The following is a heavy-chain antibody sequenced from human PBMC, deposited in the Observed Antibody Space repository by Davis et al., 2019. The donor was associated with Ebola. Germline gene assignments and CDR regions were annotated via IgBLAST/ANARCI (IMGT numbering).Heavy chain of an antibody. CDR2: ISSNGNSI. J-gene: IGHJ4*02. CDR3: VREYYDYVWGSYQRSDY. D-gene: IGHD3-16*02. V-gene: IGHV3-48*02. CDR1: GFTFGSYA. Sequence: GGSLRLSCAASGFTFGSYAMTWVRQAPGEGLEWISFISSNGNSISYADSVKGRFTISRDSAKNSLYLQMNSLRDEDTALYHCVREYYDYVWGSYQRSDYWGRGTLVTVSS.